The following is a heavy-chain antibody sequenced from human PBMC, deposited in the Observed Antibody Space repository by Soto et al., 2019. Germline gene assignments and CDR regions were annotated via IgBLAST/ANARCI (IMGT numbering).Heavy chain of an antibody. J-gene: IGHJ6*02. Sequence: GGSLRLSCTASGFTFGDYAMSWFRQAPGKGLEWVGFIRSKAYGGTTEYAASVKGRFTISRDDSKSIAYLQMNSLKTEDTAVYYCTRARGGYSSSWYYYYYYGMDVWGQGTSVTVSS. CDR2: IRSKAYGGTT. D-gene: IGHD6-13*01. CDR1: GFTFGDYA. V-gene: IGHV3-49*03. CDR3: TRARGGYSSSWYYYYYYGMDV.